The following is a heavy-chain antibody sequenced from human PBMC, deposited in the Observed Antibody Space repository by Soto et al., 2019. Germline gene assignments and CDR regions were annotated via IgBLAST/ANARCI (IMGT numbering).Heavy chain of an antibody. CDR2: IDPSDSYT. V-gene: IGHV5-10-1*01. J-gene: IGHJ4*02. Sequence: GASMQISCTGSGNSFTSYWISWVRQMPGKGLEWMGRIDPSDSYTNYSPSFQGHVTISAAKSISTAYLQWSSLKASDTAMYYCARHGPGCSSTSCYIDYWGQGTMVTVSS. CDR3: ARHGPGCSSTSCYIDY. CDR1: GNSFTSYW. D-gene: IGHD2-2*01.